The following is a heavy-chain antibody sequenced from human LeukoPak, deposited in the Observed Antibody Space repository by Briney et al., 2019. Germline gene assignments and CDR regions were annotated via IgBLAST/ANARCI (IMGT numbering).Heavy chain of an antibody. CDR1: GFSFNNYA. D-gene: IGHD5-12*01. V-gene: IGHV3-23*01. J-gene: IGHJ4*02. Sequence: GGSLRLSCVASGFSFNNYAMNWVRQAPGEGLEWVSLIIGSSGSTFYADSVKGRFTISRDKSKNTLYLQMNSLRADDTAVYYCAKGAYDYIEIAYFDYWGQGSLVTVSS. CDR3: AKGAYDYIEIAYFDY. CDR2: IIGSSGST.